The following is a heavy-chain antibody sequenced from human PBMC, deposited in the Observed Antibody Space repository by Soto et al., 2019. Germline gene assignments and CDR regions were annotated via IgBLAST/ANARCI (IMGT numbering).Heavy chain of an antibody. CDR3: AARRSGLYAMDV. CDR1: GFTFSTSA. Sequence: GASVKVSCKASGFTFSTSAVQWVRQARGQRPEWMGWIVGGSGNTNYAQNSQERVIITRDMSTSTVYMELSSLRSDDTAVYFCAARRSGLYAMDVWGQGTTVTVS. CDR2: IVGGSGNT. J-gene: IGHJ6*02. V-gene: IGHV1-58*01. D-gene: IGHD1-26*01.